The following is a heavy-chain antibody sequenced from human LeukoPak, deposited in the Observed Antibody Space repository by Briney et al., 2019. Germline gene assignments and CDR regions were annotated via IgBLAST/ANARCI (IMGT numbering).Heavy chain of an antibody. CDR3: ARHLPYSSSWYIGYYYYGMDV. V-gene: IGHV1-8*01. J-gene: IGHJ6*02. CDR1: GYTFTSYD. D-gene: IGHD6-13*01. Sequence: ASVKVSCKASGYTFTSYDINWVRQATGQGLEWMGWMNPNSGNTGYAQKFQGRVTMTRSTSISTAYMELSSLRSEDTAVYYCARHLPYSSSWYIGYYYYGMDVWGQGTTVTVSS. CDR2: MNPNSGNT.